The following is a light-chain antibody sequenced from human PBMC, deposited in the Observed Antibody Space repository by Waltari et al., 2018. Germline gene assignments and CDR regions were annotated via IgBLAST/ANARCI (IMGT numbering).Light chain of an antibody. CDR3: QNHERLPAT. Sequence: VLTQSPGTLSLSPGETATLSCRASQSISKYLVWYQQRPGHAPRLLIYAASTRATGVPDRFSGSGYGTDFTLTISRLEPEDFAVYYCQNHERLPATFDQGP. CDR1: QSISKY. J-gene: IGKJ1*01. V-gene: IGKV3-20*01. CDR2: AAS.